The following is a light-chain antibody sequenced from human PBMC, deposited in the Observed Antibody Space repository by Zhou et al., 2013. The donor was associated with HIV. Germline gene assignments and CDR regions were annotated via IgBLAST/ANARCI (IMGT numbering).Light chain of an antibody. CDR2: GAS. CDR1: QSLTSKF. CDR3: QQYGSSPLFT. Sequence: EVVMTQSPATLSVSPGERATLSCRASQSLTSKFLAWYQQKPGQAPRLLIFGASRRATGIPDRFSGSGSGTDFTLTISRLEPEDFAVYYCQQYGSSPLFTFGPGTKVDIK. V-gene: IGKV3-20*01. J-gene: IGKJ3*01.